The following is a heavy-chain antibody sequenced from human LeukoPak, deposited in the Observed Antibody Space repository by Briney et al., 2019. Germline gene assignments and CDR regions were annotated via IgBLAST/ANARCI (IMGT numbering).Heavy chain of an antibody. CDR2: IYHTGST. V-gene: IGHV4-30-2*01. CDR1: GGSISSAAYY. J-gene: IGHJ4*02. D-gene: IGHD3-16*01. CDR3: ARIFLGDLVFDH. Sequence: SETLSLTCTVSGGSISSAAYYWSWIRQPPGKGLEWIGYIYHTGSTYYRPSLEGRVTISMDRSKNQFSLNLSSVTAADTAVYYCARIFLGDLVFDHWGQGALVTVSS.